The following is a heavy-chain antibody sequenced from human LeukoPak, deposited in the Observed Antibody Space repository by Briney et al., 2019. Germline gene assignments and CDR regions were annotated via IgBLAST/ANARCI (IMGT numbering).Heavy chain of an antibody. CDR2: ISADGSTT. Sequence: GGSLRLSCAASGFTFSSYWMHWVRQAPGKGLVWVSRISADGSTTRYADSVKGRFTISRDNAKNSLYLQMNSLRDEDTAVYYCATNLFYYGDYAHGMDVWGQGTTVTVSS. J-gene: IGHJ6*02. CDR1: GFTFSSYW. D-gene: IGHD4-17*01. CDR3: ATNLFYYGDYAHGMDV. V-gene: IGHV3-74*01.